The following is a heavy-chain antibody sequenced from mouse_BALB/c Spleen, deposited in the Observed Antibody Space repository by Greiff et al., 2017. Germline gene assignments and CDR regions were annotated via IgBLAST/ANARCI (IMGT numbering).Heavy chain of an antibody. D-gene: IGHD2-14*01. CDR3: ARTPRYDDAMDY. CDR2: IYPGGGYT. V-gene: IGHV1-63*02. Sequence: QVQLQQSGAELVRPGTSVKISCKASGYTFTNYWLGWVKQRPGHGLEWIGDIYPGGGYTNYNEKFKGKATLTADTSSSTAYMQRSSLTSEDSAVYFCARTPRYDDAMDYWGQGTSVTVSS. J-gene: IGHJ4*01. CDR1: GYTFTNYW.